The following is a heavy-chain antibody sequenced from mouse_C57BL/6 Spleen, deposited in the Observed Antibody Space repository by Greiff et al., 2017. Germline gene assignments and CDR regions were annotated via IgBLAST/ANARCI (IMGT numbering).Heavy chain of an antibody. CDR1: GFTFSDYY. CDR3: AREGRDGYSAWFAY. Sequence: EVQLVESEGGLVQPGSSMKLSCTASGFTFSDYYMAWVRQVPEKGLEWVANINYDGSSTYYLDSLKSRFIISRDNAKNILYLQMSSLKSEDTATYYCAREGRDGYSAWFAYWGQGTLVTVSA. J-gene: IGHJ3*01. CDR2: INYDGSST. V-gene: IGHV5-16*01. D-gene: IGHD2-3*01.